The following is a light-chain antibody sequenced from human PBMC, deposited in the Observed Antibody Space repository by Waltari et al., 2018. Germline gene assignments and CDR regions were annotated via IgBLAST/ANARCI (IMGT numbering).Light chain of an antibody. CDR1: SSNIGSNY. CDR3: AAWDDSLSGPV. Sequence: QSVLTQPPSASGTPGQRVTISCSGRSSNIGSNYVYWYQQLPGTAPKLLIYRNNQRPSGVPDRFSGSKSGTSASLAISGLRSKDEADYYCAAWDDSLSGPVFGGGTKLTVL. J-gene: IGLJ2*01. CDR2: RNN. V-gene: IGLV1-47*01.